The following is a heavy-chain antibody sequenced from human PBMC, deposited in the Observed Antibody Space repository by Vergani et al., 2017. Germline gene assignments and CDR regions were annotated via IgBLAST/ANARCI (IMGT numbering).Heavy chain of an antibody. CDR3: ATGLLWFGELKVPYYFYGMDV. CDR1: GYTFSTYG. CDR2: ISAYNGNT. J-gene: IGHJ6*02. V-gene: IGHV1-18*01. D-gene: IGHD3-10*01. Sequence: QVQLVQSGAEVKKPGASVKVSCKASGYTFSTYGISWVRQAPGQGLEWMGWISAYNGNTNYPEKFQGRLTMTTDTSTRTAYMELRSLRSDDTAVYYCATGLLWFGELKVPYYFYGMDVWGQGTTVTVSS.